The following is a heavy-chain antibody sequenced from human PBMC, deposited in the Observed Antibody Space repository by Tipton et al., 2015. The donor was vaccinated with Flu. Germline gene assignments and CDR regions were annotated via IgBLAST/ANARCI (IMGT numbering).Heavy chain of an antibody. J-gene: IGHJ3*01. CDR3: SSGEENHYDTSGFYHHAFTD. D-gene: IGHD3-22*01. CDR2: IFSGVRT. Sequence: VQLVQSGGGLVQPGGSLRLSCAASGFTVSNAYMSWVRQAPGKGLEWVATIFSGVRTYDSDSVKGRFTISRDNSQNTLYLQMNSLRGEDTAVYFCSSGEENHYDTSGFYHHAFTDWGQGTLVSVSS. CDR1: GFTVSNAY. V-gene: IGHV3-53*01.